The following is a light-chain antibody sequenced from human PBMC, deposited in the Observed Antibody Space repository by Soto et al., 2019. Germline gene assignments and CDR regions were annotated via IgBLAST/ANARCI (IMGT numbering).Light chain of an antibody. J-gene: IGLJ1*01. CDR1: SNDFGGYNF. V-gene: IGLV2-8*01. CDR2: EVS. CDR3: SSYAGNNIFYV. Sequence: QSALAQPPSASGSPGQSVTISCAGTSNDFGGYNFVSWYQQHPGKAPKLMIFEVSKRPSGVPDRFSGSKSGNTASLTVSGLQAEDEADYYCSSYAGNNIFYVFGTGTKVTAL.